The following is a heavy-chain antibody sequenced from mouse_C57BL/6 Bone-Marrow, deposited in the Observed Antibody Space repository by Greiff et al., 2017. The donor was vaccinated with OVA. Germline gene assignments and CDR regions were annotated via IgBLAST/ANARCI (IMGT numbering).Heavy chain of an antibody. Sequence: EVKLMESGGGLVQPGGSLKLSCAASGIDFSRYWMSWVRRAPGKGLEWIGEINPDSSTINYAPSLKDKFIISRDNAKNTLYLQMSKVRSEDTALYYCAREHCNHYIWYFDVWGTGTTVTVSS. J-gene: IGHJ1*03. V-gene: IGHV4-1*01. CDR2: INPDSSTI. CDR3: AREHCNHYIWYFDV. D-gene: IGHD1-1*01. CDR1: GIDFSRYW.